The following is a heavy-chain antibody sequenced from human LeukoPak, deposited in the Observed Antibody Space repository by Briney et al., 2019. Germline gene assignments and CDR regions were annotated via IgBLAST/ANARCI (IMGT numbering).Heavy chain of an antibody. J-gene: IGHJ4*02. CDR2: INHSGST. V-gene: IGHV4-34*01. CDR3: ARDSGQFGSRNPYYYGSGSCDY. D-gene: IGHD3-10*01. Sequence: SETLSLTCAVYGGSFSGYYWSWIRQPPGKGLEWIGEINHSGSTNYNPSLKSRVTISVDTSKNQFSLKLSSVTAADTAVYYCARDSGQFGSRNPYYYGSGSCDYWGQGTLVTVSS. CDR1: GGSFSGYY.